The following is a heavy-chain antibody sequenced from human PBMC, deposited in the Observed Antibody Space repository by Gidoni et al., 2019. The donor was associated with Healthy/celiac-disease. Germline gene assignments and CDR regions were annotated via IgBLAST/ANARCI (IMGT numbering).Heavy chain of an antibody. Sequence: QVQLQESGPGLVKPSQTLSLTCTVFGGSFSSGGYYWSWIRQHPGKGLEWIGYIYYSGSTYYNPSLKSRVTISVDTSKNQFSLKLSSVTAADTAVYYCARDASEVGFGIDYWGQGTLVTVSS. V-gene: IGHV4-31*03. CDR2: IYYSGST. CDR1: GGSFSSGGYY. J-gene: IGHJ4*02. CDR3: ARDASEVGFGIDY. D-gene: IGHD2-21*01.